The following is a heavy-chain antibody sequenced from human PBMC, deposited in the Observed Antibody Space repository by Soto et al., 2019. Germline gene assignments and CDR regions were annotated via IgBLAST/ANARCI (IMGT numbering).Heavy chain of an antibody. CDR3: ARDRSHYYDSSGYYLLYFDY. D-gene: IGHD3-22*01. CDR2: ISSSSSTI. Sequence: EVQLVESGGGLVQPGGSLRLSCAASGFTFSSYSMNWVRQAPGKGLEWVSYISSSSSTIYYADSVKGRFTISRDNAKNSLYLQMNSLRDEDTAVYYCARDRSHYYDSSGYYLLYFDYRGQGTLVTVSS. CDR1: GFTFSSYS. J-gene: IGHJ4*02. V-gene: IGHV3-48*02.